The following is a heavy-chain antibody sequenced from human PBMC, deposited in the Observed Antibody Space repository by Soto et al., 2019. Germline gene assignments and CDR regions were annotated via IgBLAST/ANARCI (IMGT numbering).Heavy chain of an antibody. Sequence: PSETLSLTCTVSGGSFGSGNYYWSWIRQPPGKGLEWLGNIYYSGNTYYNPSLRGRSTISVDKTKTHYSMQLASLTSADTAIDYCARDSGIAYCCEHRHLYWLDPWGPGTLVTVSS. CDR1: GGSFGSGNYY. D-gene: IGHD2-21*02. J-gene: IGHJ5*01. CDR3: ARDSGIAYCCEHRHLYWLDP. V-gene: IGHV4-61*03. CDR2: IYYSGNT.